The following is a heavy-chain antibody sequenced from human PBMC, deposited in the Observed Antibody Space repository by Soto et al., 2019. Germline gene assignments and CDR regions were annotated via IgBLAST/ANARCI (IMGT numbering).Heavy chain of an antibody. Sequence: ASVKVSCKASGYVFTSSGISWVRQAPGQGLEWMGWISTDTGVTNYSQKFQGRVTITRDTSASTAYMELSSLRSEDTAVYYCARGRTVAGFFYYYGMDVWGQGTTVTVSS. CDR2: ISTDTGVT. CDR1: GYVFTSSG. D-gene: IGHD6-19*01. CDR3: ARGRTVAGFFYYYGMDV. V-gene: IGHV1-18*04. J-gene: IGHJ6*02.